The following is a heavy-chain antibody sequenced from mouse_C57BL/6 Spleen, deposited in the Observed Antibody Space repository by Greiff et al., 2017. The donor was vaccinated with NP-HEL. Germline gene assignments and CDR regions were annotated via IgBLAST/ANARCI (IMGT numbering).Heavy chain of an antibody. V-gene: IGHV14-3*01. Sequence: EVKLQESVAELVRPGASVKLSCTASGFNIKNTYMHWVKQRPEQGLEWIGRIDPANGNTKYAPKFQGKATITADTSSNTAYLQLSSLTSEDTAIYYCATYGYDKESAMDYWGQGTSVTVSS. J-gene: IGHJ4*01. CDR3: ATYGYDKESAMDY. CDR1: GFNIKNTY. D-gene: IGHD2-2*01. CDR2: IDPANGNT.